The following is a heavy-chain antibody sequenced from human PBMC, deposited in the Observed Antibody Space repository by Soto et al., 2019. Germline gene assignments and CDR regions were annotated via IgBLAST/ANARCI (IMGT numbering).Heavy chain of an antibody. V-gene: IGHV3-33*06. CDR1: GFTFSYYG. D-gene: IGHD3-10*01. CDR3: AKKVNSGSGSQFFDY. J-gene: IGHJ4*02. Sequence: GGSLRLSCAASGFTFSYYGMHWVRQTPGKGLEWVAVIWYDGSNKYYVDSVKGRFTVSRDNSKNTLFLQMNSLRAEDTAIYYCAKKVNSGSGSQFFDYWGQGTLVTSPQ. CDR2: IWYDGSNK.